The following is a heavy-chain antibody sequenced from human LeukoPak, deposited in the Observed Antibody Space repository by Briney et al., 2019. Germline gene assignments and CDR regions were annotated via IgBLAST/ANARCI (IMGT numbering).Heavy chain of an antibody. CDR3: ARGTGYCSSTSCRGDYFDY. J-gene: IGHJ4*02. CDR2: IYHSGST. Sequence: PSQTLSLTCTVSGGSISSGGYYWSWIRQHPGKGLEWIGYIYHSGSTYYNPSLKSRVTISVDRSKNQFSLKLSSVTAADTAVYYCARGTGYCSSTSCRGDYFDYWGQGTLVTVSS. V-gene: IGHV4-30-2*01. D-gene: IGHD2-2*01. CDR1: GGSISSGGYY.